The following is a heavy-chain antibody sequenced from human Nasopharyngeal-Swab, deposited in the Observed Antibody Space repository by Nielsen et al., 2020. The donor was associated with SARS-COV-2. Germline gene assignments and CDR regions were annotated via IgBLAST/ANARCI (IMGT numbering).Heavy chain of an antibody. CDR1: GLSFSEFW. CDR3: ARDRGYYAFDY. D-gene: IGHD5-12*01. J-gene: IGHJ4*02. CDR2: INKDGSEK. V-gene: IGHV3-7*01. Sequence: GGSLRLSCAASGLSFSEFWMYWVRQAPGKGLEWVASINKDGSEKYYGDSVRGRFTTSRDNAENSLSLQMNSLRGEDTAVYYCARDRGYYAFDYWGQETLVTVSS.